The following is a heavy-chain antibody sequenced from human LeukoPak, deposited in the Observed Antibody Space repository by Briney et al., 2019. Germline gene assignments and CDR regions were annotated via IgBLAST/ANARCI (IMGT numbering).Heavy chain of an antibody. CDR3: ARAGYNSGWYLRYYYYMDV. Sequence: KASETLSLTCTVSGGSISSYYWSWIRQPPGKGLEWIGYIYYSGSTNYNPSLKSRVTISVDTSKNQFSLKLSSVTAADTAVYYCARAGYNSGWYLRYYYYMDVWGKGTTVTISS. J-gene: IGHJ6*03. D-gene: IGHD6-19*01. CDR2: IYYSGST. V-gene: IGHV4-59*01. CDR1: GGSISSYY.